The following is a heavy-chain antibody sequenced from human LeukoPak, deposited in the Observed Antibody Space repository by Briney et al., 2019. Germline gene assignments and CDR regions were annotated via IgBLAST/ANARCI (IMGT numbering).Heavy chain of an antibody. CDR2: IIPIFGTA. Sequence: SVKVSCKASGGTFSSYAISWVRQATGQGLEWMGGIIPIFGTANYAQKFQGRVTITTDESTSTAYMELSSLRSEDTAAYYCARAFGWARYYYYMDVWGKGTTVTVSS. J-gene: IGHJ6*03. CDR3: ARAFGWARYYYYMDV. V-gene: IGHV1-69*05. D-gene: IGHD3-16*01. CDR1: GGTFSSYA.